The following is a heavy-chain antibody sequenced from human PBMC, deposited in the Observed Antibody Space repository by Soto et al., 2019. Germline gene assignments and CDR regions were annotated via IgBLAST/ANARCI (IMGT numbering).Heavy chain of an antibody. Sequence: EVQLVESGGGLVQPGGSLRLSCVASGFTLSGYAMNWVRQAPGKGLEWVSYISSSSSNIQYAGSGKGRFTISRDNAKNSLHLQINSLRDEDTGVYYCARDCSLGSRYCRWFDPWGQGTLVTVSS. D-gene: IGHD2-15*01. CDR1: GFTLSGYA. CDR3: ARDCSLGSRYCRWFDP. J-gene: IGHJ5*02. CDR2: ISSSSSNI. V-gene: IGHV3-48*02.